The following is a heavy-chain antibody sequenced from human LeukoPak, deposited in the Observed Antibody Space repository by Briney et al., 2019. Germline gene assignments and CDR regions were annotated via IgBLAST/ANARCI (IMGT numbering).Heavy chain of an antibody. CDR3: ARLSNYGGHSGDGY. J-gene: IGHJ4*02. Sequence: PSETLSLTCTVSGGLISSSSYYWGWTRQPPEKGLEWIGSFYYTGSTYYHPSFKSRVTISVDTSKNQFSLNLSSVTAADTAVYYCARLSNYGGHSGDGYWGQGTLVTVSS. CDR2: FYYTGST. CDR1: GGLISSSSYY. D-gene: IGHD4-23*01. V-gene: IGHV4-39*01.